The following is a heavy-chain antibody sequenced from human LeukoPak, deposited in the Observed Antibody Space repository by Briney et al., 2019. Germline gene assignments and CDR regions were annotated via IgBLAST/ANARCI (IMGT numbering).Heavy chain of an antibody. CDR3: ASNSRITRHFGY. CDR2: ISAYNGNA. J-gene: IGHJ4*02. CDR1: GYTFTSYG. V-gene: IGHV1-18*01. D-gene: IGHD3-10*01. Sequence: ALVKVSCKASGYTFTSYGISWVRQAPGQGLEWMGWISAYNGNANYAQKLQGRVTMTTDTSTSTAYMELSSLRSEDTAVYYCASNSRITRHFGYWGQGTLVTVSS.